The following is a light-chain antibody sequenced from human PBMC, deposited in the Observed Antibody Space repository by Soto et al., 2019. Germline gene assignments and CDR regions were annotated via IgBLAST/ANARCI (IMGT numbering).Light chain of an antibody. CDR2: DAS. V-gene: IGKV3-20*01. J-gene: IGKJ1*01. Sequence: EIVLTQSPDTVSLSPGEGATLSCRASQSVSSNQLAWYQHKPGQAPRLLIYDASNRATGIPDRFSGRGSGADFTLTISRLEPEDFLVYFCQQSGTSPPWTFGQGTKVEIK. CDR1: QSVSSNQ. CDR3: QQSGTSPPWT.